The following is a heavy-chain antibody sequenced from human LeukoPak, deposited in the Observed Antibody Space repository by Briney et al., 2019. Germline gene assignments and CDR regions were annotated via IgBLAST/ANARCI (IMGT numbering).Heavy chain of an antibody. CDR2: MYYSGST. D-gene: IGHD2-2*02. J-gene: IGHJ6*03. V-gene: IGHV4-39*07. CDR1: GDSISTSNYY. Sequence: SETLSLTCTVSGDSISTSNYYWGWIRQPPGKGLEWIGSMYYSGSTYYNPSLKSRVTISVDTSKNLFSLMLSSVTAADTAVYYCARPYCSSTSCYNYMDVWGKGTTVTVSS. CDR3: ARPYCSSTSCYNYMDV.